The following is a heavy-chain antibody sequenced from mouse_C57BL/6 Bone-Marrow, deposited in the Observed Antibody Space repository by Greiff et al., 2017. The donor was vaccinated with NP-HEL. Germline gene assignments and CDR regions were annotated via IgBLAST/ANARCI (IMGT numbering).Heavy chain of an antibody. CDR3: ADWFAY. CDR2: ISSGGSYT. Sequence: EVKLQESGGDLVKPGGSLKLSCAASGFTFSSYGMSWVRQTPDKRLEWVATISSGGSYTYYPDSVKGRFTISRDNAKNTLYLQMSSLKSEDTAMYYCADWFAYWGQGTLVTVSA. CDR1: GFTFSSYG. V-gene: IGHV5-6*01. J-gene: IGHJ3*01.